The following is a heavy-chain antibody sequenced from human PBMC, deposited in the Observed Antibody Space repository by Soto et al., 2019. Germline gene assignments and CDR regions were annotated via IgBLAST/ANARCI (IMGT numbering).Heavy chain of an antibody. CDR3: ARGPRITMVRGVRTLDY. J-gene: IGHJ4*02. V-gene: IGHV4-34*01. CDR1: GGSFSGYY. CDR2: INHSGST. D-gene: IGHD3-10*01. Sequence: QVQLQQWGAGLLKPSETLSLTCAVYGGSFSGYYWSWIRQPPGKGLEWIGEINHSGSTNYNPSLNSRVTISVDTSKHQFSLKLSSVTAADTAVYYCARGPRITMVRGVRTLDYWGQGTLVTVSS.